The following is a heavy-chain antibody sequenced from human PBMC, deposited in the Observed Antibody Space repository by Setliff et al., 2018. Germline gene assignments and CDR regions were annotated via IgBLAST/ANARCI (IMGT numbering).Heavy chain of an antibody. J-gene: IGHJ3*02. CDR1: GFTFNFYR. Sequence: PGESLKISCAASGFTFNFYRMNWVRQAPGKGLEWISDIDNSAKYYADSVKGRFTISRDNIKNLLYLEMSSLRAEDTAVYYCAGDPPQSGFAFDIWGQGTLVTVSS. D-gene: IGHD3-10*01. CDR2: IDNSAK. CDR3: AGDPPQSGFAFDI. V-gene: IGHV3-48*04.